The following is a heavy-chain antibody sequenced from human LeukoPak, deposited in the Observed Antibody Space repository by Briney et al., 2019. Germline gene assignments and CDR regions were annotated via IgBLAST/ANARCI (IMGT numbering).Heavy chain of an antibody. V-gene: IGHV4-4*07. D-gene: IGHD7-27*01. Sequence: SETLSLTCTVSGGSISSYYWNWIRQPAGKGLEWIGRIFTSGSTNYNPSLKSRVTMSVDTSKNQFSLKLGSVTAADTAVYYCARHDLTGEDYFDYWGQGTLVTVSS. CDR1: GGSISSYY. J-gene: IGHJ4*02. CDR2: IFTSGST. CDR3: ARHDLTGEDYFDY.